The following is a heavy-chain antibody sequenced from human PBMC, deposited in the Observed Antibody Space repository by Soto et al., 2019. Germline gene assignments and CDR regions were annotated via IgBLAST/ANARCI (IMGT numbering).Heavy chain of an antibody. D-gene: IGHD1-26*01. V-gene: IGHV4-61*01. J-gene: IGHJ4*02. CDR2: IYYSGST. CDR3: AKTRSYSTVVDH. Sequence: PSETLSLTCTVSGGSVSSGSYYWSWIRQPPGKGLEWIGYIYYSGSTNYNPSLKSRVTISVDTSKNQFSLKLSSVTAADTAVCYCAKTRSYSTVVDHWGQGTLVTVSS. CDR1: GGSVSSGSYY.